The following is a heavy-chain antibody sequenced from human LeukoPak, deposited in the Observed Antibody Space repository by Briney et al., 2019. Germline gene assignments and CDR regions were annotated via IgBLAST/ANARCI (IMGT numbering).Heavy chain of an antibody. CDR2: ISGRSSHV. V-gene: IGHV3-21*01. CDR3: GRAFPPLRTSSAGDL. CDR1: GFSFSDYD. J-gene: IGHJ1*01. Sequence: GGSLRLSCSASGFSFSDYDMNWVRPAPGKGLAWVSAISGRSSHVYYGESVKGRFTISRHNAKNSLYLQLDSLGVEDTAVYYCGRAFPPLRTSSAGDLWGQGTLVTVSS. D-gene: IGHD3-16*01.